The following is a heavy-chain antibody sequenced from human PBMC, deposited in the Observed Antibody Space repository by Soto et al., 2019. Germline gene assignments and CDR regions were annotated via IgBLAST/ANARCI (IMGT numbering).Heavy chain of an antibody. CDR3: TRDGGYSSGWYPLHGMDV. CDR1: GFTFGDYA. D-gene: IGHD6-19*01. Sequence: HPGGSLRLSCTASGFTFGDYAMSWFRQAPGKGLEWVGFIRSKAYGGTTEYAASVKGRFTISRDDSKSIAYLQMNSLKTEDTAVYYCTRDGGYSSGWYPLHGMDVWGQGTTVTDSS. V-gene: IGHV3-49*03. J-gene: IGHJ6*02. CDR2: IRSKAYGGTT.